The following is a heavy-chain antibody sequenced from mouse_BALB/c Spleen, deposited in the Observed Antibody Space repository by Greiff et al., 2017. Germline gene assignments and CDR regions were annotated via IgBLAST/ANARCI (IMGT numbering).Heavy chain of an antibody. Sequence: QVQLKESGPELVKPGASVRISCKASGYTFTSYYIHWVKQRPGQGLEWIGWIYPGNVNTKYNEKFKGKATLTADKSSSTAYMQLSGLTSEDSAVYFCAKTALPDDAMEYWGQGNSGTVSS. V-gene: IGHV1S56*01. D-gene: IGHD1-2*01. CDR3: AKTALPDDAMEY. J-gene: IGHJ4*01. CDR2: IYPGNVNT. CDR1: GYTFTSYY.